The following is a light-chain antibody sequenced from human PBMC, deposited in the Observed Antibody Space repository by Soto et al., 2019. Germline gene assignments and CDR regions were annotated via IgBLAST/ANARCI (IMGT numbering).Light chain of an antibody. CDR2: LGS. V-gene: IGKV2-28*01. J-gene: IGKJ5*01. CDR1: QILLHSNGYNY. Sequence: DIVMTQSPLSLPVTPGEPASISCRSSQILLHSNGYNYLDWYLQKPGQSPQLLIYLGSNRASGVPDRFSGSGSGTDFTLKISRVEAEDVGVYYCMQALQTRITFGQGTRLE. CDR3: MQALQTRIT.